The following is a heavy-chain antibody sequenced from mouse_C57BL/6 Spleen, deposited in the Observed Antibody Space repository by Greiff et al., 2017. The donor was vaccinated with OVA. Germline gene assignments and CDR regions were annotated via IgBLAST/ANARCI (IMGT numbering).Heavy chain of an antibody. CDR3: ARGVPRTSWFAY. V-gene: IGHV1-69*01. Sequence: QVHVKQPGAELVMPGASVKLSCKASGYTFTSYWMHWVKQRPGQGLEWIGEIDPSDSYTNYNQKFKGKSTLTVDKSSSTAYMPLSCLTSEYSAFYSCARGVPRTSWFAYWGQGTLVTVSA. CDR2: IDPSDSYT. J-gene: IGHJ3*01. CDR1: GYTFTSYW. D-gene: IGHD5-1*01.